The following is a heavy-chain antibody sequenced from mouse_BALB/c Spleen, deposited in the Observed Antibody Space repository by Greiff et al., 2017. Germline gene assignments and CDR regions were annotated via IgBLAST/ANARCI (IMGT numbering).Heavy chain of an antibody. V-gene: IGHV14-3*02. CDR2: IDPANGNT. Sequence: VQLQQSGAELVKPGASVKLSCTASGFNIKDTYMHWVKQRPEQGLEWIGRIDPANGNTKYDPKFQGKATITADTSSNTAYLQLSSLTSEDTAVYYYARWGNYLYYAMDNWGQGTSVTVSS. CDR3: ARWGNYLYYAMDN. CDR1: GFNIKDTY. J-gene: IGHJ4*01. D-gene: IGHD2-1*01.